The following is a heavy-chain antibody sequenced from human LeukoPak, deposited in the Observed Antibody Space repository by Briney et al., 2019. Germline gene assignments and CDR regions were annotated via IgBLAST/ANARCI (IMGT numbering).Heavy chain of an antibody. J-gene: IGHJ3*02. D-gene: IGHD3-22*01. CDR1: GFTFSSYA. Sequence: PGGSLRLSCAASGFTFSSYAMSWVRQAPGKGLEWVSAISGSGGSPYYADSVKGRFTISRDNSKNTLYLQMNSLRAEDTAVYYCAKDAARTMIVVVIGAFDIWGQGTMVTVSS. V-gene: IGHV3-23*01. CDR2: ISGSGGSP. CDR3: AKDAARTMIVVVIGAFDI.